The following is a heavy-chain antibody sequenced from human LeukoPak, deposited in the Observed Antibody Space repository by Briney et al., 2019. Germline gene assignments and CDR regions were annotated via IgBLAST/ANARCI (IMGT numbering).Heavy chain of an antibody. CDR2: IYPGDSDT. CDR1: GSSFTRNW. J-gene: IGHJ4*02. CDR3: ARFGLTSSLDY. V-gene: IGHV5-51*01. D-gene: IGHD6-13*01. Sequence: GESLKISCQISGSSFTRNWIAWVRQVPGKEMEWMGLIYPGDSDTKYSPSFQDQVTFSVDKSINTAYLHWNSLKASDTAMYYCARFGLTSSLDYWGQGTLVTVSS.